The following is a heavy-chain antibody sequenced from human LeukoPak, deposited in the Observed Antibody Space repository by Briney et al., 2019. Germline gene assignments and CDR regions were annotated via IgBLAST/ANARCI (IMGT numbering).Heavy chain of an antibody. Sequence: PGRSLRLSCEASGFTFDDYAMHWVRQAPGKGLEWVSGISWNSGSIGYADSVKGRFTLSRDNAKNSLYLQMNSLRPEDTALYFCAKDRRPYSGSYDYWGQGTLVTVSS. V-gene: IGHV3-9*01. CDR1: GFTFDDYA. J-gene: IGHJ4*02. CDR3: AKDRRPYSGSYDY. D-gene: IGHD1-26*01. CDR2: ISWNSGSI.